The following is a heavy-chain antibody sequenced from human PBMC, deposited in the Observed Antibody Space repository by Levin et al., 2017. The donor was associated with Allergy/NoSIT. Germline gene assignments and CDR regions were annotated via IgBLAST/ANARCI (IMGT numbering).Heavy chain of an antibody. D-gene: IGHD3-22*01. CDR3: ASKTGHYYDSSGYYYDPPDY. Sequence: SVKVSCKASGGTFSSYTISWVRQAPGQGLEWMGRIIPILGIANYAQKFQGRVTITADKSTSTAYMELSSLRSEDTAVYYCASKTGHYYDSSGYYYDPPDYWGQGTLVTVSS. V-gene: IGHV1-69*02. J-gene: IGHJ4*02. CDR1: GGTFSSYT. CDR2: IIPILGIA.